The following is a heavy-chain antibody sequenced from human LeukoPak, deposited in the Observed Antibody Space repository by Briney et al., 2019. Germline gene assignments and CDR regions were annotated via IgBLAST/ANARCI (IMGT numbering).Heavy chain of an antibody. CDR2: IHPGGTI. J-gene: IGHJ4*02. Sequence: GGSLRLSCAASGFTVSSKYMGWVRQAPGKGLEWVSVIHPGGTIYYANSVKGTFTISRDNSKNTLYLEMNTLRVEDTAVYYCAMYSSAWYAVYWGQGTLVTVSS. CDR1: GFTVSSKY. V-gene: IGHV3-66*01. D-gene: IGHD6-19*01. CDR3: AMYSSAWYAVY.